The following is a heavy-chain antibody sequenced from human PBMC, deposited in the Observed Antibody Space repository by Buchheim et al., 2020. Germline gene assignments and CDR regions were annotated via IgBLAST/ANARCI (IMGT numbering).Heavy chain of an antibody. CDR1: GYSISSGYY. V-gene: IGHV4-38-2*02. J-gene: IGHJ4*02. Sequence: QVQLQESGPGLVKPSETLSLTCTVSGYSISSGYYWGWIRQPPGKGLEWIGSIYHSGSTHYNPSLKSRVTITVDTSKNQFFLKLSSVTAADTAVYYCARDVKYFDYWGQGTL. CDR3: ARDVKYFDY. CDR2: IYHSGST.